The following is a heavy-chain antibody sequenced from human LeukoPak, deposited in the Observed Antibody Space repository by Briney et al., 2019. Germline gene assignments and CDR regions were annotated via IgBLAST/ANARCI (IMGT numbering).Heavy chain of an antibody. V-gene: IGHV3-48*01. CDR2: ISSSSSTI. D-gene: IGHD3-10*01. J-gene: IGHJ4*02. Sequence: GGSLRLSCAASGFTFSSYSMNWVRQAPGKGLEWVSYISSSSSTIYYADSVKGRFTISRDNAKNSLYLQMNSLRAEDTAVYYCAKERAYGSGSYQYYFDYWGQGTLVTVSS. CDR3: AKERAYGSGSYQYYFDY. CDR1: GFTFSSYS.